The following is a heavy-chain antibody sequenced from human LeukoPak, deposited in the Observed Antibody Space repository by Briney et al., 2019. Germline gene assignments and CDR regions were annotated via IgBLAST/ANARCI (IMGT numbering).Heavy chain of an antibody. CDR3: ARTHSGYEYYFDY. CDR1: GGSISSGDYY. CDR2: IYYSGST. Sequence: PSETLSLTCSVSGGSISSGDYYWSWIRQPPGKGLEWIGYIYYSGSTYYSPSLKSRVTISVDTSKNQLSLKLSSVTAADTAVYYCARTHSGYEYYFDYWGQGTLVTVSS. V-gene: IGHV4-30-4*08. D-gene: IGHD5-12*01. J-gene: IGHJ4*02.